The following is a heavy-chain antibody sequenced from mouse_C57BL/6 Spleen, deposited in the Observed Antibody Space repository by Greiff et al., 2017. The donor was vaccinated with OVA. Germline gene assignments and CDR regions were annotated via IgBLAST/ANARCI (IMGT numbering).Heavy chain of an antibody. CDR3: ARPTGRAPWFAY. V-gene: IGHV14-2*01. D-gene: IGHD4-1*02. CDR1: GFNIKDYY. J-gene: IGHJ3*01. CDR2: IDPEDGET. Sequence: VQLQQSGAELVKPGASVKLSCTASGFNIKDYYMHWVKQRTEQGLEWIGRIDPEDGETKYAPKFPGKATITADTSSNTAYLQLSSLTSEDTAVYYCARPTGRAPWFAYWGQGTLVTVSA.